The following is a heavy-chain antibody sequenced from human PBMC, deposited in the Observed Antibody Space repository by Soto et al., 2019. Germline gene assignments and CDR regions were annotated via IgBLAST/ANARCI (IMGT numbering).Heavy chain of an antibody. J-gene: IGHJ2*01. CDR1: GFTFDDYA. Sequence: EVQLVESGGGLVQPGRSLRLSCAASGFTFDDYAMHWVRQAPGKGLEWVSGISWNSVTIGYADSVKGRFTISRDNAKNSLYLQMNSLRAEDRALYYCAGARSYWYFHLWGRGTLVPVSS. D-gene: IGHD1-26*01. CDR2: ISWNSVTI. V-gene: IGHV3-9*01. CDR3: AGARSYWYFHL.